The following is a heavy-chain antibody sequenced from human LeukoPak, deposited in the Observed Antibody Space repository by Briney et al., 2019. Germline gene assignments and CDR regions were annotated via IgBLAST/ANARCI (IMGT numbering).Heavy chain of an antibody. V-gene: IGHV1-3*01. Sequence: GASVKVSCKASGYTFTSYAMHWVRQAPGQRLEWMGWINAGNGNTEYSQKFQGRVTITRDTSASTAYMELSSLRSEDTAVYYCARTGGYYRVFDYWGQGTLVTVSS. J-gene: IGHJ4*02. CDR3: ARTGGYYRVFDY. D-gene: IGHD3-3*01. CDR1: GYTFTSYA. CDR2: INAGNGNT.